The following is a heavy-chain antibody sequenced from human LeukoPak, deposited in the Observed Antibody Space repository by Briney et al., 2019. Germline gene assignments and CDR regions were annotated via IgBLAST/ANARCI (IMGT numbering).Heavy chain of an antibody. J-gene: IGHJ5*02. CDR3: ATVRPFIAAAGSYPENWFDP. D-gene: IGHD6-13*01. CDR1: GCTLTELS. Sequence: ASVKVSCKVSGCTLTELSMHWVRQAPGKGLEWMGGFDPEDGETIYAQKFQGRVTMTEDTSTDTAYMELSSLRSEDTAVYYCATVRPFIAAAGSYPENWFDPWGQGTLVTVSS. V-gene: IGHV1-24*01. CDR2: FDPEDGET.